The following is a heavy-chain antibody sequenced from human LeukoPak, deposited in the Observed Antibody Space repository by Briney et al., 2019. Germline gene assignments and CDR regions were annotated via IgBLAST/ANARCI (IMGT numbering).Heavy chain of an antibody. V-gene: IGHV1-69*06. CDR1: GGTFSSYA. D-gene: IGHD6-13*01. Sequence: ASVKVSCKASGGTFSSYAISWVRQAPGQGLEWMGGIIPIFGTANYAQKFQGRVTITADKSTSTAYMELNSLRAEDTAVYYCAKGRAAGNYWGQGTLVTVSS. J-gene: IGHJ4*02. CDR3: AKGRAAGNY. CDR2: IIPIFGTA.